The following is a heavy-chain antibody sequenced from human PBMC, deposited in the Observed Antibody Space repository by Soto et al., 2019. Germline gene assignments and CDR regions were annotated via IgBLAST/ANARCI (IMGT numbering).Heavy chain of an antibody. CDR1: GGSISSGDYS. V-gene: IGHV4-30-2*01. CDR3: ARSTALVRQYFDS. J-gene: IGHJ4*02. Sequence: QLQLQESGSGLVKPSRTLSLTCIVSGGSISSGDYSWNWIRQPPGKGLQWIGYISPSGTTYYNPSLKSRVTISLDRSKNHFSLPLSSVTAADTAVYYCARSTALVRQYFDSWGQGTRVTVSS. CDR2: ISPSGTT. D-gene: IGHD5-18*01.